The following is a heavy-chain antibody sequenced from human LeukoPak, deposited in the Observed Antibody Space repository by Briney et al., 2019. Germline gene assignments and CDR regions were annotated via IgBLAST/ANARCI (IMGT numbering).Heavy chain of an antibody. CDR2: IYSGGNT. J-gene: IGHJ4*02. V-gene: IGHV3-53*01. CDR1: GFTVSSSY. Sequence: GGSLRLSCAASGFTVSSSYMTWVRQAPGKGLEWVSVIYSGGNTYYADSVKGRFTISRDNAKNSLYLQMNSLRAEDTALYYCATDVGADWGQGTLVTVSS. CDR3: ATDVGAD.